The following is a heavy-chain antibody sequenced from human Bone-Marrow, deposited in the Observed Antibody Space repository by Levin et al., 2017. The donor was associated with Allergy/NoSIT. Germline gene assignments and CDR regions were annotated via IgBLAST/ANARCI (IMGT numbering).Heavy chain of an antibody. CDR2: IYPFDSDT. CDR3: ARRAEFEEAPNYSGLDV. CDR1: GYNFNTYW. J-gene: IGHJ6*02. D-gene: IGHD3-10*01. Sequence: PGESLKISCKVSGYNFNTYWIAWVRQTPERGLEWMGIIYPFDSDTRYNPSFQGQVTFSADDSINTAYLQWRSLRASDTAMYFCARRAEFEEAPNYSGLDVWGQGTAVIVSS. V-gene: IGHV5-51*01.